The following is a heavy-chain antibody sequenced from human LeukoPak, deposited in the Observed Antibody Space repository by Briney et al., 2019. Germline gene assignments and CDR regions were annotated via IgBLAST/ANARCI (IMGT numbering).Heavy chain of an antibody. V-gene: IGHV1-2*02. J-gene: IGHJ4*02. CDR1: GYTFTGYY. CDR2: IKPNSGGT. Sequence: ASVKVSCKASGYTFTGYYMHWVRQAPGQGLEWMGWIKPNSGGTNYAQKFQGRVTMTRDTSISTAYMELSRLRSDDTAVYYCARDLRVWFGETPNDYWGQGTLVTVSS. CDR3: ARDLRVWFGETPNDY. D-gene: IGHD3-10*01.